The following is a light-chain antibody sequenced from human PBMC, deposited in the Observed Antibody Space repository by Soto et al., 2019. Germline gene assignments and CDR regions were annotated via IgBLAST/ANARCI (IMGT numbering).Light chain of an antibody. J-gene: IGKJ2*01. Sequence: VIMKQSPATLSVSPGEGANLSCRASQGIGDTLAWYQHKPGQTPRLLIYGTSTRATGIPVRFSGSGSGAEFTLTIISLQSEDFAVYYCQPYGNLPHTFGDGTKVDIK. CDR1: QGIGDT. CDR3: QPYGNLPHT. V-gene: IGKV3-15*01. CDR2: GTS.